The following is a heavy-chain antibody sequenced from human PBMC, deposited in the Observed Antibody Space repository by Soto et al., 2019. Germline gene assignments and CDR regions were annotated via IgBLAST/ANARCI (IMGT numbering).Heavy chain of an antibody. Sequence: PSETLSLTCTVSGGSISSYYWSWIRQPPGKVLEWIGYIYYSGSTNYNPSLKSRVTISVDTSKNQFSLKLSSVTAADTAVYYWARGDRGYYGSGKGGMDVWGQGTTVTVS. CDR3: ARGDRGYYGSGKGGMDV. CDR2: IYYSGST. CDR1: GGSISSYY. J-gene: IGHJ6*02. D-gene: IGHD3-10*01. V-gene: IGHV4-59*01.